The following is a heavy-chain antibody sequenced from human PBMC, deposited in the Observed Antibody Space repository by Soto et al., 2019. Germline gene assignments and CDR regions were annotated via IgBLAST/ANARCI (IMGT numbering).Heavy chain of an antibody. CDR1: GGTFSSYA. J-gene: IGHJ5*02. CDR3: ARYGATITRWFDP. Sequence: SVKVSCKASGGTFSSYAISWVRQAPGQGLEWMGGIIPIFGTANYAQKFQGRVTITADESTSTAYMELRSLRSEDTAVYYCARYGATITRWFDPWGQGTLVTVSS. V-gene: IGHV1-69*13. D-gene: IGHD5-12*01. CDR2: IIPIFGTA.